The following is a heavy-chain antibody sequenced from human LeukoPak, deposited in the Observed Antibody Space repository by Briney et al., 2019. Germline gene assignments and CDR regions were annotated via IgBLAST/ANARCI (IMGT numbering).Heavy chain of an antibody. V-gene: IGHV4-59*01. CDR1: GGSISSYY. CDR2: IYYSGST. Sequence: SETLSLTCTVSGGSISSYYWGWIRQPPGKGLEWIGYIYYSGSTNYNPSLKSRVTISVDTSKNQFSLKLSSVTAADTAVYYCARGKFVAAAVSDYWGQGTLVTVSS. D-gene: IGHD6-13*01. J-gene: IGHJ4*02. CDR3: ARGKFVAAAVSDY.